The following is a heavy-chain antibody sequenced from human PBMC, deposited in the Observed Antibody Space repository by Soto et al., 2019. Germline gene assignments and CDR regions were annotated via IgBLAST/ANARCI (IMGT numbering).Heavy chain of an antibody. CDR3: ARTVMPVGNLAAFDH. V-gene: IGHV4-61*01. J-gene: IGHJ4*02. CDR1: GGSVSSVKYF. CDR2: IYNNGNT. D-gene: IGHD7-27*01. Sequence: SETLSLTCNVSGGSVSSVKYFWSWIRQPPGKGLEWIAYIYNNGNTKYNPSLKSRATISVDTPKNQCSLKLTSVTAADSAVYFCARTVMPVGNLAAFDHWGQGVLVTVSS.